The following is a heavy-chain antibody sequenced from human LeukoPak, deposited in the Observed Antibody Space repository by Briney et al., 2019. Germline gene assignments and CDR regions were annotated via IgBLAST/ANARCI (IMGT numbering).Heavy chain of an antibody. CDR2: INHSGST. Sequence: SETLSLTCAVYGGSFSGYYWSWIRQRPGKGLEWIGEINHSGSTNYNPSPKSRVTISVDTSKNQFSLKLSSVTAADTAVYYCARQMRYSGSYLGAFDIWGQGTMVTVSS. CDR1: GGSFSGYY. J-gene: IGHJ3*02. V-gene: IGHV4-34*01. CDR3: ARQMRYSGSYLGAFDI. D-gene: IGHD1-26*01.